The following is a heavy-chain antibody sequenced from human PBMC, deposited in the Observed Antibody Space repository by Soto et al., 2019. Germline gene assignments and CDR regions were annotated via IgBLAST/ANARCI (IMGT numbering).Heavy chain of an antibody. D-gene: IGHD3-22*01. Sequence: SVKVSCKTSGDTFSSYAISWVRQAPGQGLEWMGGIIPILGTPSYAQKFQGRVTITADKSTSTAYMELSSLRSEDTAVYYCARERSRYDRSGYYRPDYWGQGTLVTVSS. CDR1: GDTFSSYA. V-gene: IGHV1-69*10. CDR3: ARERSRYDRSGYYRPDY. CDR2: IIPILGTP. J-gene: IGHJ4*02.